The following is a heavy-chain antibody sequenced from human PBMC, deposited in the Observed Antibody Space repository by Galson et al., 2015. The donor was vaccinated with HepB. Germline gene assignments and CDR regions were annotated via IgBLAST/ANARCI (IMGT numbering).Heavy chain of an antibody. CDR3: ARDGNYYDSSPIDY. J-gene: IGHJ4*02. Sequence: SVKVSCKASGGTFSSYTISWVRQAPGQGLEWMGRIIPILGIANYAQKFQGRVTITADKSTSTAYMELSSLRSEDTAVYYCARDGNYYDSSPIDYWGQGTLVTVSS. CDR2: IIPILGIA. D-gene: IGHD3-22*01. CDR1: GGTFSSYT. V-gene: IGHV1-69*04.